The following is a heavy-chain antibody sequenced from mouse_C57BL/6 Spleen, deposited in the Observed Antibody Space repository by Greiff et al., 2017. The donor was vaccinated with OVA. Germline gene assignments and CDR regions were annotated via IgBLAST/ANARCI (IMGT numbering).Heavy chain of an antibody. CDR3: ARRGYSYYFDY. CDR2: IDPSDSYT. D-gene: IGHD2-3*01. J-gene: IGHJ2*01. Sequence: VQLQQPGAELVRPGTSVKLSCKASGYTFTSYWMHWVKQRPGQGLEWIGVIDPSDSYTNYNQKFKGKATLTVDTSSSTAYMQLSSLTSEDSAVYYCARRGYSYYFDYWGQDTTLTVSS. V-gene: IGHV1-59*01. CDR1: GYTFTSYW.